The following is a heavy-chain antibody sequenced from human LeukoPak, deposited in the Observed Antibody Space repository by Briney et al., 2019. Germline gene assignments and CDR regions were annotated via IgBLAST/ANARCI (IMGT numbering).Heavy chain of an antibody. Sequence: KTSETLSLTCTVSGGSISSGDYYWSWIRQPPGKGLEWIGYIYYSGSTYYNPSLKSRVTISVDTSKNQFSLKLSSVTAADTAVYFCARETLTPSRWFDPWGQGTLVTVSS. J-gene: IGHJ5*01. CDR1: GGSISSGDYY. CDR3: ARETLTPSRWFDP. V-gene: IGHV4-30-4*01. D-gene: IGHD4-17*01. CDR2: IYYSGST.